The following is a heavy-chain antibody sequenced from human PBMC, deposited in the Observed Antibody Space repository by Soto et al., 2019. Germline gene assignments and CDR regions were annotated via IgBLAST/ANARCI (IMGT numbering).Heavy chain of an antibody. CDR2: IGTAGET. J-gene: IGHJ4*02. V-gene: IGHV3-13*01. CDR1: GSTFNIYD. CDR3: ASLRDGY. D-gene: IGHD3-3*01. Sequence: EVQLVESGGGLVQPGGSLRLSCAAAGSTFNIYDMHWVRQGSGKGLEWVSTIGTAGETYYSASVKGRFTISRENAKNSVYLQMNSLGAGDTAVYYCASLRDGYWGQGTLVTVSS.